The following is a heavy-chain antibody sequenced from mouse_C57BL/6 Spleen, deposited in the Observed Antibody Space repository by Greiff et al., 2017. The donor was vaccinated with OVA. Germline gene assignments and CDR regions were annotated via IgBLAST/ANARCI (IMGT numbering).Heavy chain of an antibody. CDR2: ISDGGSYT. CDR3: ARGSYLYYFDY. D-gene: IGHD1-1*01. CDR1: GFTFSSYA. J-gene: IGHJ2*01. Sequence: DVMLVESGGGLVKPGGSLKLSCAASGFTFSSYAMSWVRQTPEKRLEWVATISDGGSYTYYPDNVKGRFTISRDNAKNNLYLQMSHLKSEDTAMYYCARGSYLYYFDYWGQGSTLTVSS. V-gene: IGHV5-4*03.